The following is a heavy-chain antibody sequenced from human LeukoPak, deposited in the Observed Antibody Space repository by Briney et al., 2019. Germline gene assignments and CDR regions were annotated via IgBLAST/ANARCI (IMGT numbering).Heavy chain of an antibody. V-gene: IGHV3-23*01. CDR1: GFTFSSYA. CDR3: AKTTYCYGSGSYEDY. Sequence: GGSLRLSCAASGFTFSSYAMSWVRQAPGKGLEWVSAISGSGGSTYYADSVKGRFTISRDNSKNTLYLQMNSLRAEDTAVYYCAKTTYCYGSGSYEDYWGQGTLVTVSS. CDR2: ISGSGGST. J-gene: IGHJ4*02. D-gene: IGHD3-10*01.